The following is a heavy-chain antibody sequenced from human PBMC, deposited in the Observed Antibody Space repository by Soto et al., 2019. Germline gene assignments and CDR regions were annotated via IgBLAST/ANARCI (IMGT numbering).Heavy chain of an antibody. CDR2: IIPILGIA. V-gene: IGHV1-69*02. Sequence: QVQLVQSGAEVKKPGSSVKVSCKASGGTFSSYTISWVRQAPGQGLEWMGRIIPILGIANYAQKFQGRVTITADKSTSTAYVELSSLRSEDTAVYYCASSTDCTNGVCYTLSAFDIWGQGTMVTVSS. CDR3: ASSTDCTNGVCYTLSAFDI. J-gene: IGHJ3*02. CDR1: GGTFSSYT. D-gene: IGHD2-8*01.